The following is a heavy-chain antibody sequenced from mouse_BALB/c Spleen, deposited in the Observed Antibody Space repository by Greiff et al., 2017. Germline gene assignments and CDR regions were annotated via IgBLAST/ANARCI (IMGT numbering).Heavy chain of an antibody. CDR3: ARDDWENAMDY. CDR2: IHPSDSET. CDR1: GYSFTSYW. Sequence: QVQLKQPGAELVRPGDSVTLSCKASGYSFTSYWMNWVKQRPGQGLEWIGMIHPSDSETWLNQKFKDKAILTVDKSTSTVYMQISSPTSEDSAVYYCARDDWENAMDYWGQGTSVTVSS. V-gene: IGHV1-61*01. D-gene: IGHD4-1*01. J-gene: IGHJ4*01.